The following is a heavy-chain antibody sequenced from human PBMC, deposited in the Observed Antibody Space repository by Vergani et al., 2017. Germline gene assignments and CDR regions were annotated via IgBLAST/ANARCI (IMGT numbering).Heavy chain of an antibody. D-gene: IGHD3-10*01. J-gene: IGHJ5*02. CDR2: IYYSGST. CDR3: ARDLIGSGMGWFHP. V-gene: IGHV4-59*12. Sequence: QVQLQESGPGLVKPSETLSLTCTVSGGSISSYYWSWIRQPPGKGLEWIGYIYYSGSTYYNPSLKSRVTISVDTSKNQFSLKLSSVTAADTAVYYCARDLIGSGMGWFHPWGQGTLVTVSS. CDR1: GGSISSYY.